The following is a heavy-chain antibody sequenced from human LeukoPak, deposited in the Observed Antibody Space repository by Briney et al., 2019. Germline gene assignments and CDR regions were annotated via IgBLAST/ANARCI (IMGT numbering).Heavy chain of an antibody. CDR1: GGTFSSYA. J-gene: IGHJ6*04. D-gene: IGHD3-10*01. Sequence: ASVKVSCKASGGTFSSYAISWVRQAPGQGLEWMGGIIPIFGTANYAQKFQGRVTITADESTSTAYMELSSLRSEDTAVYYCARRLVGGGYYYYYGMDVWGKGTTVTVSS. CDR2: IIPIFGTA. CDR3: ARRLVGGGYYYYYGMDV. V-gene: IGHV1-69*01.